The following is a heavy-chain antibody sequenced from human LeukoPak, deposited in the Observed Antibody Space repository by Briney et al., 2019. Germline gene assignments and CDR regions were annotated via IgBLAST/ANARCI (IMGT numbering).Heavy chain of an antibody. D-gene: IGHD3-3*01. CDR1: GDSISNY. Sequence: SETLSLTCTVSGDSISNYWSWIRQPAGKGLEWIGRIHPSGSTNYNPSLKSRVTISVDTSKNQFSLKLSSVTAADTAVYYCARDSGSYDFWSGYLNLDYWGQGTLVTVSS. CDR2: IHPSGST. V-gene: IGHV4-4*07. CDR3: ARDSGSYDFWSGYLNLDY. J-gene: IGHJ4*02.